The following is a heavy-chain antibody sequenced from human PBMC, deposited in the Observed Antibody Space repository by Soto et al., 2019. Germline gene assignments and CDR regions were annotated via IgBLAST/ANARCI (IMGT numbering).Heavy chain of an antibody. D-gene: IGHD3-3*01. J-gene: IGHJ4*02. CDR2: ISGSGGST. CDR1: GFTFSSYA. Sequence: PGGSLRLSCAASGFTFSSYAMSWVRQAPGKGLEWVSAISGSGGSTYYADSVKGRFTISRDNSKNTLYLQMNSLRAEDTAVYYCAKGEPGLTIFGVVIAPIDYWGQGTLVTVSS. CDR3: AKGEPGLTIFGVVIAPIDY. V-gene: IGHV3-23*01.